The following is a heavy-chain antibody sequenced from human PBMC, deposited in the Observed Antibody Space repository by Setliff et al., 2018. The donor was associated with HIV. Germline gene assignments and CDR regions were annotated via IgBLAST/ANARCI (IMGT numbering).Heavy chain of an antibody. V-gene: IGHV7-4-1*02. Sequence: ASVKVSCKASGSTFTNYDMNWVRQAPGQGLEWMGWINTNTGNPPYDQGFTGRFVFSLYTSVSTASLHIISLKAEDTAVYYGAKGVRRSWYLKVGYYFGNWGQGTLVTVAS. CDR2: INTNTGNP. D-gene: IGHD6-13*01. J-gene: IGHJ4*02. CDR3: AKGVRRSWYLKVGYYFGN. CDR1: GSTFTNYD.